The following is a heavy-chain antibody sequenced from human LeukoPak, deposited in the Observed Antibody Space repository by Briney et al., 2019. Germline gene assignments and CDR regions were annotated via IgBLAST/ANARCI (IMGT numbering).Heavy chain of an antibody. D-gene: IGHD6-13*01. CDR3: TTDWRGSSWTDYFDY. J-gene: IGHJ4*02. CDR2: IKSKTDGGTT. Sequence: GGSLRLSCAASGFTFSDYMSWVRQAPGKGLEWVGRIKSKTDGGTTDYAAPVKGRFTISRDDSKNTLYLQMNSLKTEDTAVYYCTTDWRGSSWTDYFDYWGQGTLVTVSS. V-gene: IGHV3-15*01. CDR1: GFTFSDY.